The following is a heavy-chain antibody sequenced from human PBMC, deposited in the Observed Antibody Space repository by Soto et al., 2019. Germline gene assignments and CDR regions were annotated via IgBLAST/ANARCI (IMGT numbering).Heavy chain of an antibody. V-gene: IGHV1-8*01. CDR1: GYTFTTYG. CDR2: MSPNSGAT. J-gene: IGHJ6*02. Sequence: ASVKVSCKASGYTFTTYGINWVRQATGQGLEWLGWMSPNSGATGYAQKFQGRVTMTRDTSMTTAYMELSNLRSEDTAMYYCARGVDAGVDVWGQGTTVTVSS. CDR3: ARGVDAGVDV. D-gene: IGHD1-1*01.